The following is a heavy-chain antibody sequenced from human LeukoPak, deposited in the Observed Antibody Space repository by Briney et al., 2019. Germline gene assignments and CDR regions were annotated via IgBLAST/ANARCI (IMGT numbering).Heavy chain of an antibody. Sequence: GASVKVSCKAFGYTFTSNYMHWVRQAPGQGPEWMGVISPSGGSTTYAQKFQGRVTLTRDMSTSTDYLELSSLRSEDTAVYYCARDSDSRDPPHFDYWGQGTLVTVSS. CDR3: ARDSDSRDPPHFDY. CDR1: GYTFTSNY. V-gene: IGHV1-46*01. J-gene: IGHJ4*02. D-gene: IGHD2-21*01. CDR2: ISPSGGST.